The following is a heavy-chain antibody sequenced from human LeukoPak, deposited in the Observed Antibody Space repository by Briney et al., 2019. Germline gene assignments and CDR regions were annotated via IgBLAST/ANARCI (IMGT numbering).Heavy chain of an antibody. Sequence: PSETLSLTRTVSGGSISRSNYYWSWVRQPAGKGLEWIGRVYSNGITNYNPSLESRVTMSEDTSKNQISLTLISVTAADTAVYYCAGEQRPIGGVYFYYYMDVWGKGTTVTVSS. J-gene: IGHJ6*03. CDR3: AGEQRPIGGVYFYYYMDV. D-gene: IGHD3-16*01. CDR2: VYSNGIT. V-gene: IGHV4-61*02. CDR1: GGSISRSNYY.